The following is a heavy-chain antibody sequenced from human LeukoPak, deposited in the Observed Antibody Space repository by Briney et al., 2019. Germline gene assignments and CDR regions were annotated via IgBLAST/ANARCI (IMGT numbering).Heavy chain of an antibody. CDR2: IRSKANSYTT. Sequence: PGGSLRLYCAASGFTFSGSAMHWVRQASGKGLEWVGRIRSKANSYTTAYAASVKGRFTISRDDSKNTAYLQMNSLKTEDTAVYYCTRHPVAAANYGMDVWGQGTTVTVSS. J-gene: IGHJ6*02. D-gene: IGHD6-13*01. CDR3: TRHPVAAANYGMDV. V-gene: IGHV3-73*01. CDR1: GFTFSGSA.